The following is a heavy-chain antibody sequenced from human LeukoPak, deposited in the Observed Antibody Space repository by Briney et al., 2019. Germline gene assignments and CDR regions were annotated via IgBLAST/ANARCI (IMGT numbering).Heavy chain of an antibody. CDR3: AKGVWAPRFDS. Sequence: SETLSLTCAVYGASFSYDYWSWIRQAPGKGLEWIGEINHSGSITYNPSLKSRVTISAEKSKSQSSLRLTSVTAADTAVYYCAKGVWAPRFDSWGQGTLATVSS. J-gene: IGHJ5*01. D-gene: IGHD7-27*01. CDR2: INHSGSI. CDR1: GASFSYDY. V-gene: IGHV4-34*01.